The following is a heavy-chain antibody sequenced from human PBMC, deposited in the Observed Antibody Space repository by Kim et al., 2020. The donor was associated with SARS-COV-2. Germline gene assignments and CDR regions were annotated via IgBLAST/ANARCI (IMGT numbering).Heavy chain of an antibody. V-gene: IGHV3-33*01. D-gene: IGHD1-7*01. CDR1: GFTFNNYG. CDR3: ARDANSNLDY. CDR2: IWFDGSNK. J-gene: IGHJ4*02. Sequence: GGYLRLSCAASGFTFNNYGIHWVRQAPGKGLEWVAVIWFDGSNKYYADSVRGRFTISRDNSKNTVFLQMNSLRAEDTATYYCARDANSNLDYWGQGTLVTVSS.